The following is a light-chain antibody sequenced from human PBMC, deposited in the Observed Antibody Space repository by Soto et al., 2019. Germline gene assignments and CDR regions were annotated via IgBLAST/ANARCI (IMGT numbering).Light chain of an antibody. CDR2: DVS. CDR1: QSVSNS. V-gene: IGKV3-11*01. J-gene: IGKJ4*01. Sequence: IVLTQSPATLSLSPGERATLSCWASQSVSNSLAWYQQRPGQSPRLLIYDVSTRATGLPARFGGSGSGTDFTLTISSLETEDFAVYYCQQRTNWPLTFGGGTKVEI. CDR3: QQRTNWPLT.